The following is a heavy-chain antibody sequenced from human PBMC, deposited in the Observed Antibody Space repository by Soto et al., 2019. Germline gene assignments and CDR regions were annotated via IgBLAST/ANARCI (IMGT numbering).Heavy chain of an antibody. CDR2: ISYDGSNK. J-gene: IGHJ6*02. CDR3: ARDLQYYYYYGMDV. Sequence: GGSLRLSCAASGFTFSSYAMHWVRQAPGKGLEWVAVISYDGSNKYYADSVKGRFTISRDNSKNTLYLQMNSLRAEDTAVYYCARDLQYYYYYGMDVWGQGTTVTVS. CDR1: GFTFSSYA. V-gene: IGHV3-30-3*01.